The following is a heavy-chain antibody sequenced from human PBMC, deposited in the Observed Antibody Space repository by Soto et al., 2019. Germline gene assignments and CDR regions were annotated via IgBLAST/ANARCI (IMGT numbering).Heavy chain of an antibody. CDR3: AVSTRGAPSCSWAYYFDY. Sequence: QVQLVQSGAEVKKPGSSVKVSCKASGGTFSSYTISWVRQAPGQGLEWMGRIIPILGIANYAQKFQGRVRITADKSTRTAYMELSSLRSEDTAVYYCAVSTRGAPSCSWAYYFDYWGQGTLVTVSS. CDR1: GGTFSSYT. V-gene: IGHV1-69*02. J-gene: IGHJ4*02. D-gene: IGHD6-13*01. CDR2: IIPILGIA.